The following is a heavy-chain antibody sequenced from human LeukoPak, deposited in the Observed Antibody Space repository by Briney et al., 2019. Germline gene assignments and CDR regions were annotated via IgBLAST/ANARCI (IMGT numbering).Heavy chain of an antibody. CDR3: AKITGYGPYYFDY. CDR1: GFTFSSYG. V-gene: IGHV3-30*02. CDR2: IRYDGRNK. Sequence: GGSLRLSCAASGFTFSSYGMHWVRQAPGKWLEWVAFIRYDGRNKYYADSVKGRFTISRDNSKNTLYLQMNSLRAEDTAVYYCAKITGYGPYYFDYWGQGTLVTVSS. D-gene: IGHD1-20*01. J-gene: IGHJ4*02.